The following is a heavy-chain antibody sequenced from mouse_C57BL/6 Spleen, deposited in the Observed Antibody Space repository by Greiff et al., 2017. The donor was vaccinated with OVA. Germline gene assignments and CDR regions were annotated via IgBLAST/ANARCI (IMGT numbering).Heavy chain of an antibody. V-gene: IGHV1-42*01. CDR2: INPSTGGT. CDR1: GYSFTGYY. J-gene: IGHJ4*01. D-gene: IGHD3-2*02. CDR3: ARIRGYAMDY. Sequence: DVKLVESGPELVKPGASVKISCKASGYSFTGYYMNWVKQSPEKSLEWIGEINPSTGGTTYNQKFKAKATLTVDKSSSTAYMQLKSLTSEDSAVYYCARIRGYAMDYWGQGTSVTVSS.